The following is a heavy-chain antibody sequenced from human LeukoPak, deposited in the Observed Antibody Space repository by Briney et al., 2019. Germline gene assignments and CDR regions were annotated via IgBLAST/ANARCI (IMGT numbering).Heavy chain of an antibody. Sequence: GGSLRLSCAASGFTFSSYWMHWVRQAPGKGLVWVSRINSDGSSTSYADSVKGRFTISRDNAKNTLYLQMNSLRAEDTAVYYCARVDSSGWYCCYGMDVWGKGTTVTVSS. V-gene: IGHV3-74*01. D-gene: IGHD6-19*01. CDR1: GFTFSSYW. CDR3: ARVDSSGWYCCYGMDV. CDR2: INSDGSST. J-gene: IGHJ6*04.